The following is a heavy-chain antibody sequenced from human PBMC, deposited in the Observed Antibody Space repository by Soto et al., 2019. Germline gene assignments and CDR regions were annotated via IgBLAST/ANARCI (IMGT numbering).Heavy chain of an antibody. CDR2: VHYSGST. Sequence: PSDTLSLTCSVYGGPIRSIIYYWRWIRHPPGKGLEWIATVHYSGSTYYTPSLKNRVTISADTSNNQFSLRLNSVTAADTSVYYCARQHYYDSSGYYTWNWGQGTLVTVS. D-gene: IGHD3-22*01. V-gene: IGHV4-39*01. J-gene: IGHJ4*02. CDR3: ARQHYYDSSGYYTWN. CDR1: GGPIRSIIYY.